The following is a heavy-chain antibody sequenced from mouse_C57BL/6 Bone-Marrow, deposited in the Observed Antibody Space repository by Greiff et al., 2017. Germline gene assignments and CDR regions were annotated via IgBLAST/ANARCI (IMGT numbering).Heavy chain of an antibody. CDR2: IYPRSGNT. CDR1: GYTFTSYG. V-gene: IGHV1-81*01. Sequence: QVQLKESGAELARPGASVKLSCKASGYTFTSYGISWVKQRTGQGLEWIGEIYPRSGNTYYNEKFKGKATLTADKSSSTAYMELRSLTSEDSAVYFCARSRVHYYGSSPWGQGTTLTVSS. J-gene: IGHJ2*01. D-gene: IGHD1-1*01. CDR3: ARSRVHYYGSSP.